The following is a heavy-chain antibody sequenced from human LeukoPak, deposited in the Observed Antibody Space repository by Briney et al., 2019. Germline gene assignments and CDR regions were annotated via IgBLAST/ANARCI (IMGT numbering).Heavy chain of an antibody. V-gene: IGHV3-33*06. CDR3: AKSARIAVAMTLDY. CDR1: GFTFSSYG. D-gene: IGHD6-19*01. Sequence: GRSLRLSCAASGFTFSSYGMHWVRQAPGKELEWVAVIWYDGSNKYYADSVKGRFTISRDNSKNTLYLQMNSLRAEDTAVYYCAKSARIAVAMTLDYWGQGTLVTVSS. J-gene: IGHJ4*02. CDR2: IWYDGSNK.